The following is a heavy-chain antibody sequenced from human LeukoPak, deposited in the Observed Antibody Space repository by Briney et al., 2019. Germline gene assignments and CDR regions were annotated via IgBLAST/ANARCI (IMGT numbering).Heavy chain of an antibody. Sequence: GGSLRLSCVASGFNFNIYAMHWVRQAPGKGLEWVAILHSGGGTDYADSVRGRFTISRDNSKDILYLQMNSLRAEDTAVYYCARDRSGTYLDYWGQGTLVTVSS. CDR1: GFNFNIYA. V-gene: IGHV3-66*01. D-gene: IGHD1-26*01. J-gene: IGHJ4*02. CDR2: LHSGGGT. CDR3: ARDRSGTYLDY.